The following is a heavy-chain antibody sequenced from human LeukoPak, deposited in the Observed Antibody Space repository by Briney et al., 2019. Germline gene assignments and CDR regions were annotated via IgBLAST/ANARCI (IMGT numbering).Heavy chain of an antibody. Sequence: SETLSLTCSVSGASISSSSYYWGWIRQPPGKGLEWIGSIYYSGSTYYNPSLKSRVTISVDTSKNQFSLKLSSVTAADTAVYYCARGGGVAVAGYWGQGTLVGVSS. CDR1: GASISSSSYY. CDR2: IYYSGST. J-gene: IGHJ4*02. CDR3: ARGGGVAVAGY. V-gene: IGHV4-39*01. D-gene: IGHD6-19*01.